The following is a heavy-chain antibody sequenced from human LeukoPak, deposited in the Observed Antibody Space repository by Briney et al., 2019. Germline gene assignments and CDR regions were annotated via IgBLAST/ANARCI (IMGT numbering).Heavy chain of an antibody. CDR1: GGSFSGYY. CDR3: AKCYDFWSGLDY. D-gene: IGHD3-3*01. Sequence: SETLSLTCAVYGGSFSGYYWSWIRQPPGKGLEWIGEINHSGSTNYNPSLKSRVTISVDTSKNQFSLKLSSVTAADTAVYYCAKCYDFWSGLDYWGQGTLVTVSS. CDR2: INHSGST. J-gene: IGHJ4*02. V-gene: IGHV4-34*01.